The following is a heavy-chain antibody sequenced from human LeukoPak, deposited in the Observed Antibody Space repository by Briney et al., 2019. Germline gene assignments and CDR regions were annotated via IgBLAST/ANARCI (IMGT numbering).Heavy chain of an antibody. Sequence: GGSLRLSCAASGFTFSNAWMSWVRQAPGKGLEWVGRIKSKTDGGTTDYAAPVKGRFTISRDDSKNTLYLQRNSLKTEDTAVYYCTTASDIVVVVAATYYDAFDIWGQGTMVTVSS. CDR3: TTASDIVVVVAATYYDAFDI. V-gene: IGHV3-15*01. D-gene: IGHD2-15*01. CDR2: IKSKTDGGTT. J-gene: IGHJ3*02. CDR1: GFTFSNAW.